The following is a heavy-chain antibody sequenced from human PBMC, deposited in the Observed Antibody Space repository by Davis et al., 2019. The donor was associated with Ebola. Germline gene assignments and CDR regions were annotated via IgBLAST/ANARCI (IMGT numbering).Heavy chain of an antibody. CDR3: AREGAATGWHDAFDI. CDR1: GFTFSSYW. Sequence: PGGSLRLSCAASGFTFSSYWMHWVRQVPGKGLVWVSYINSEGRKTDYADSVKGRFTISRDNARNTLYLQMNSLRVEDTAIYYCAREGAATGWHDAFDIWGHGTMVTVSS. J-gene: IGHJ3*02. D-gene: IGHD6-19*01. V-gene: IGHV3-74*01. CDR2: INSEGRKT.